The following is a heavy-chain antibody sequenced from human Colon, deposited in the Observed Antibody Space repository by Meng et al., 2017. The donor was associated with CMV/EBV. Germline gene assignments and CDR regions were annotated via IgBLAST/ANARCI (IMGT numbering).Heavy chain of an antibody. J-gene: IGHJ4*02. V-gene: IGHV3-21*01. D-gene: IGHD4-17*01. CDR1: GFTFSGYK. CDR3: ARDLYKTTVPN. CDR2: ISNSGVYI. Sequence: GGSLRLSCATSGFTFSGYKMNWVRQAPGQGLEWVASISNSGVYINYADSVKGRFTISRDNAKNLLSLHLNSLRAEDTAVYYCARDLYKTTVPNWGQGTLVTVS.